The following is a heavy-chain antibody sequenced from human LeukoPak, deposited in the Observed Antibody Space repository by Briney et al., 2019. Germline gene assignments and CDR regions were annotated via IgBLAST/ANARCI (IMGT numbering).Heavy chain of an antibody. Sequence: LGSLSLTCAVSVASISDYYWSWSRQPAGGGRGWIGRIYTIGSTNYNPSLKSRVTLSVDTSKNQFSLKVSSVTAADTAMYYCARVLPYYHGMDVGGQRPT. CDR2: IYTIGST. CDR1: VASISDYY. CDR3: ARVLPYYHGMDV. V-gene: IGHV4-4*07. J-gene: IGHJ6*02.